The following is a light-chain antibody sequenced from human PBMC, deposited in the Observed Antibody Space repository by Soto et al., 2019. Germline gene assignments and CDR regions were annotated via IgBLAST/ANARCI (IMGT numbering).Light chain of an antibody. V-gene: IGLV2-11*01. J-gene: IGLJ3*02. CDR3: CSYAGSYTWV. Sequence: QSALTQPPSVSGSPGQSVTISCTGSSSDVGGYNYVSWCQQHPGKAPKIMIFDVTKRPSGVPDRFSGSKSGNTASLTISGLQAEDEADYYCCSYAGSYTWVFGGGTKLTVL. CDR1: SSDVGGYNY. CDR2: DVT.